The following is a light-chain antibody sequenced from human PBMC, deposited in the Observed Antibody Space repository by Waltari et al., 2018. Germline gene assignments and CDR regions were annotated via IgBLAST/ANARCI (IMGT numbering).Light chain of an antibody. Sequence: SSDLTQPSSVSVSPGQTATITCSGDALGKPFARWFQQKPGQAPVLILYQDTERPSGIPERFSGSSSGTTVTLTINGAQVDDEAVYYCYSSADNNQLFGGGTKLTVL. V-gene: IGLV3-27*01. CDR1: ALGKPF. CDR3: YSSADNNQL. CDR2: QDT. J-gene: IGLJ3*02.